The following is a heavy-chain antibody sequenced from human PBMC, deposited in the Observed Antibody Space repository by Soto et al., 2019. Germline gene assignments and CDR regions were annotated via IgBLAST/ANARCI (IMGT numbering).Heavy chain of an antibody. Sequence: GGSLRLSCAASGFTFDDYAMHWVRQAPGKGLEWVSGISWNSGSIGYADSVKGRFTISRDNAKNSLYLQMNSLRAEDTALYYCAKPAAIYYYYYYMDVWGKGTTVTVSS. CDR3: AKPAAIYYYYYYMDV. CDR1: GFTFDDYA. D-gene: IGHD2-2*01. CDR2: ISWNSGSI. V-gene: IGHV3-9*01. J-gene: IGHJ6*03.